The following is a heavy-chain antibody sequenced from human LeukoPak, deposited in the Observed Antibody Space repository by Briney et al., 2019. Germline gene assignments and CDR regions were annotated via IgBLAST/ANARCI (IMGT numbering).Heavy chain of an antibody. CDR3: ASCYYDSSGYYYFDY. J-gene: IGHJ4*02. Sequence: ASVKVSCKASGYTFSGHYMHWVRQAPGQGLEWMGWIKPSSGATNYAQKFRGRVTMTRNTSNRTSYMELSRLRSDDTALYYCASCYYDSSGYYYFDYWGQGTLVTVSS. V-gene: IGHV1-2*02. CDR1: GYTFSGHY. D-gene: IGHD3-22*01. CDR2: IKPSSGAT.